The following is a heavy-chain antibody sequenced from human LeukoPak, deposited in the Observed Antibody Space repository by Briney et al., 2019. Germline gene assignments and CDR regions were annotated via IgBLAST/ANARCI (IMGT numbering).Heavy chain of an antibody. CDR1: GYSISSGYY. V-gene: IGHV4-38-2*02. CDR3: ARDSALAKAVMFDY. J-gene: IGHJ4*02. Sequence: SPTLSPTCTVSGYSISSGYYWGWIRQPPGKGLAWTGGIDHSGRTSYNPSLKSRITISVDTSKHQFSLKLSCVTAADTAVYYCARDSALAKAVMFDYWGEGTLVTVSS. D-gene: IGHD6-19*01. CDR2: IDHSGRT.